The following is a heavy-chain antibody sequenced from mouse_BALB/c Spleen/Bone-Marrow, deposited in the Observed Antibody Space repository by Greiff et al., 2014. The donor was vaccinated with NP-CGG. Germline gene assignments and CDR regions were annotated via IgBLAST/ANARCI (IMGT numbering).Heavy chain of an antibody. J-gene: IGHJ2*01. CDR3: VRAARTFDY. Sequence: EVQLVESGAELVKPGASVKLSCTASGFNIKDTYIHWVKQRPEQGLEWIGRIDPANADTKYGPKFQGKATITADTSSNTVYLQFISLTSEDTAIYCCVRAARTFDYWGQGTTLTVSS. D-gene: IGHD3-1*01. CDR1: GFNIKDTY. V-gene: IGHV14-3*02. CDR2: IDPANADT.